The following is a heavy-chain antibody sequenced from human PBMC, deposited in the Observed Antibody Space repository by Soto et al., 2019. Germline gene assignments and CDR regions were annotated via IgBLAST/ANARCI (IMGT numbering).Heavy chain of an antibody. V-gene: IGHV4-61*01. CDR2: IYYSGST. J-gene: IGHJ4*02. D-gene: IGHD3-22*01. CDR1: GDSISSGYY. Sequence: SETLSLTCAVSGDSISSGYYWAWIRQPPGKGLEWIGYIYYSGSTNYNPSLKSRVTISVDTSKNQFSLKLSSVTAADTAVYYCARETYYYDSSGYLIDYWGQGTLVTVSS. CDR3: ARETYYYDSSGYLIDY.